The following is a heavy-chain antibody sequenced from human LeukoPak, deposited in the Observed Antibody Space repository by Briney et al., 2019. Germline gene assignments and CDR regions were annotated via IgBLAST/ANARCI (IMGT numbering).Heavy chain of an antibody. CDR3: ARDCSVYCSSISCCFRAFDI. J-gene: IGHJ3*02. D-gene: IGHD2-2*01. V-gene: IGHV1-18*01. CDR1: VYTFTSCG. Sequence: ASVKVSCKASVYTFTSCGISWVRQAPGQGLEWMGWISAYDGNTNYAQKRQGRVTMTTDTSTSTAYMELRSLRSDDTAVYYCARDCSVYCSSISCCFRAFDIWGQGTMVTVSS. CDR2: ISAYDGNT.